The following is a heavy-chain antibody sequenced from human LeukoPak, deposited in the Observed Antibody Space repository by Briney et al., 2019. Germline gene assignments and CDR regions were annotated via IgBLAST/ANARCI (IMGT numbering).Heavy chain of an antibody. CDR2: ISYSGTI. J-gene: IGHJ4*02. V-gene: IGHV4-61*01. CDR3: ARVYSWHGGNFDY. D-gene: IGHD4-23*01. Sequence: PSETLSLTCTVSGGSVSSGNYYWSWIRQPPGKGLEWIAYISYSGTINYNPSLKSRLTILVDTSKNQFSLELSSVTAADTAVYYCARVYSWHGGNFDYWGQGTLVTVSS. CDR1: GGSVSSGNYY.